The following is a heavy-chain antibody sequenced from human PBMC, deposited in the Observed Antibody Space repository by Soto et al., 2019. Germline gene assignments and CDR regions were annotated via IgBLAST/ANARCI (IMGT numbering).Heavy chain of an antibody. Sequence: GESLKISCKGSAFSFTSFWIAWVRQMPGKGLEWMGIIYPGDSDTRYNPSFQGQVSISADKSIRTAYLQWSSLKASDTAMYYCARSTSPFYSDYWGQGTLVTVSS. CDR1: AFSFTSFW. V-gene: IGHV5-51*01. CDR3: ARSTSPFYSDY. CDR2: IYPGDSDT. D-gene: IGHD1-1*01. J-gene: IGHJ4*02.